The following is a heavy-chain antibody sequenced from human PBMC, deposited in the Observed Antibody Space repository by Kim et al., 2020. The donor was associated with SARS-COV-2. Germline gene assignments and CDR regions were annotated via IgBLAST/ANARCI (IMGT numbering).Heavy chain of an antibody. CDR1: GGSISSGGYY. V-gene: IGHV4-31*03. CDR2: IYYSGST. CDR3: ARDYVWGSYRSSGLDY. J-gene: IGHJ4*02. D-gene: IGHD3-16*02. Sequence: SETLSLTCTVSGGSISSGGYYWSWIRQHPGKGLEWIGYIYYSGSTYYNPSLKSRVTISVDTSKNQFSLKLSSVTAADTAVYYCARDYVWGSYRSSGLDYWGQGTLVTVSS.